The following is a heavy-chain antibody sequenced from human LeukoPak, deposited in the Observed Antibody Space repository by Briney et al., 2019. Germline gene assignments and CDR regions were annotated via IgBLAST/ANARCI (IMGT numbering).Heavy chain of an antibody. CDR2: INPNSGGT. D-gene: IGHD5-18*01. J-gene: IGHJ4*02. V-gene: IGHV1-2*02. CDR3: ARDLGTVFGYSYGSSFDY. Sequence: ASVKVSCKASGYTFTGYYMHWVRQAPGQGLEWMGWINPNSGGTNYAQKFQGRVTMTRDTSISTAYMELSRLRSDGTAVYYCARDLGTVFGYSYGSSFDYWGQGTLVTVSS. CDR1: GYTFTGYY.